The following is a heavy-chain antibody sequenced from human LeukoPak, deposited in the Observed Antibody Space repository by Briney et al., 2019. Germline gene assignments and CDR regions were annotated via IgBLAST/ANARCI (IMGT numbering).Heavy chain of an antibody. V-gene: IGHV1-2*02. CDR3: ARVRIEQQLDKYYYYAMDV. Sequence: GASVKVSCKASGYTFTDYYMHWVRQAPGQGLEWMGWINPNSGGTNYAQKFQGRVTRTTDTSISTAYMEVSRLRSDDTAVYYCARVRIEQQLDKYYYYAMDVWGQGTTVTVSS. J-gene: IGHJ6*02. CDR2: INPNSGGT. CDR1: GYTFTDYY. D-gene: IGHD6-13*01.